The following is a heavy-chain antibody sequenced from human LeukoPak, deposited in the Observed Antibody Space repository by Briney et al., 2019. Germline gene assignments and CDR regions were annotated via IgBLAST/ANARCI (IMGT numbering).Heavy chain of an antibody. CDR2: INHSGST. Sequence: PSETLSLTCAVYGGSFSGYCWSWIRQPPGKGLEWIGEINHSGSTNYNPSLKSRVTISVDTSKNQFSLKLSSVTAADTAVYYCARALGIAAAGTRPYYYYGMDVWGQGTTVTVSS. V-gene: IGHV4-34*01. J-gene: IGHJ6*02. CDR1: GGSFSGYC. CDR3: ARALGIAAAGTRPYYYYGMDV. D-gene: IGHD6-13*01.